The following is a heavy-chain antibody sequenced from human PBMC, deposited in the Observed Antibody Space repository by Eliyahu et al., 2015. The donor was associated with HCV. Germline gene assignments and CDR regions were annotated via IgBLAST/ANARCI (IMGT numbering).Heavy chain of an antibody. CDR3: ARARWPYGDYGSLAFDI. V-gene: IGHV3-66*02. D-gene: IGHD4-17*01. J-gene: IGHJ3*02. Sequence: EVQLVESGGGLVQPGGSLRLSCAPSGFTVSDNYLSWVRQAPGKGLEWVSVIYSSGITYDADSVKGRFTISRDDSKNTLYLQMNSLRTEDTAVYYCARARWPYGDYGSLAFDIWGQGTMVTVSS. CDR1: GFTVSDNY. CDR2: IYSSGIT.